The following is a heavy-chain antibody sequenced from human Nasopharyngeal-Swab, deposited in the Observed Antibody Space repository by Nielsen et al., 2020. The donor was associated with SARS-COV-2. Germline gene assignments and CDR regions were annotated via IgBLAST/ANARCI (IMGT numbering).Heavy chain of an antibody. J-gene: IGHJ6*02. Sequence: ASVKVSCKASGYTFTSYGISWVRQAPGQGLEGMGWISAFNGNTNYAQKLQGRVTMTTDTSTSTAYMELRSLRSDDTAVYYCARIGYCSGGSCYDVVLPLFYGMDVWGQGTTVTVSS. CDR1: GYTFTSYG. CDR3: ARIGYCSGGSCYDVVLPLFYGMDV. D-gene: IGHD2-15*01. CDR2: ISAFNGNT. V-gene: IGHV1-18*04.